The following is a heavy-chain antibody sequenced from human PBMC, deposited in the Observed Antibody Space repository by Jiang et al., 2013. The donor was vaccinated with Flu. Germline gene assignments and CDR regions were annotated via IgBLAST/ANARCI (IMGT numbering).Heavy chain of an antibody. J-gene: IGHJ4*02. CDR2: ISAYNGNT. Sequence: GQGLEWMGWISAYNGNTNYAQKLQGRVTMATDTSTSTAYMELRSLRSDDTAVYYCARDRGTTVTTASGYWGQGTLVTVSS. V-gene: IGHV1-18*01. D-gene: IGHD4-11*01. CDR3: ARDRGTTVTTASGY.